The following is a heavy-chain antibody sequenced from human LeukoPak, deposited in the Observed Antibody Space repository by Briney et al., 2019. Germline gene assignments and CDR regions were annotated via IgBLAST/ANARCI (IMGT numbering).Heavy chain of an antibody. CDR3: ARLHTSGWYFDI. D-gene: IGHD6-19*01. CDR1: GFTFSSYS. CDR2: ISTSSSYI. Sequence: GGSLRLSCAASGFTFSSYSMNWVRRAPGKGLEWVSSISTSSSYIYSADSVRGRFTISRDNAKNSLYLQMNSLRAEDTAVYYCARLHTSGWYFDIWGQGTMVTVSS. J-gene: IGHJ3*02. V-gene: IGHV3-21*01.